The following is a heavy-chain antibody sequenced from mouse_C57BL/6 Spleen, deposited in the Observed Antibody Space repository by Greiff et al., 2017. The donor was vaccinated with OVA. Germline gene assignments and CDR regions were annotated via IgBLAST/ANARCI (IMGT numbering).Heavy chain of an antibody. CDR2: IYPGDGDT. V-gene: IGHV1-82*01. CDR3: ARDYGSSYGMDD. CDR1: GYAFSSSW. Sequence: QVQLQQSGPELVKPGASVKISCKASGYAFSSSWMNWVKQRPGKGLEWIGRIYPGDGDTNSNGKFKGKATLTADKSSSTAYMQLSSLTSEDSAVYVCARDYGSSYGMDDWGQGTSVTVSS. D-gene: IGHD1-1*01. J-gene: IGHJ4*01.